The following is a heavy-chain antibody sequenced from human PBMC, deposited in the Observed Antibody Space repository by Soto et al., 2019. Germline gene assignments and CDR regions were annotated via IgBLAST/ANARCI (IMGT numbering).Heavy chain of an antibody. CDR1: GDTFTFYS. CDR2: INPILSMS. Sequence: QVQLVQSGAEVKKPGSSVRVSCKASGDTFTFYSINWVRQAPGLGLEWMGRINPILSMSNYAQRFQGRVTMTADKYTTTAYMELSSLRFEDTDMYDCASSYGSGYRAFDYWGQGALVTVSS. J-gene: IGHJ4*02. V-gene: IGHV1-69*02. CDR3: ASSYGSGYRAFDY. D-gene: IGHD3-10*01.